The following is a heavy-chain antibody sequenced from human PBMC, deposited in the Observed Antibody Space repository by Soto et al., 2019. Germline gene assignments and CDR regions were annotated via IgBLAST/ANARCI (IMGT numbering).Heavy chain of an antibody. Sequence: SETLSLTCAVYGGSFSGYYWSWIRQPPGKGLEWIGEINHSGSTNYNPSLKSRVTISVDTSKNQFSLKLSSVTAADTAVYYCARAKDIVVVVAATAWFDPWGQGTLVTVSS. CDR3: ARAKDIVVVVAATAWFDP. CDR2: INHSGST. J-gene: IGHJ5*02. CDR1: GGSFSGYY. V-gene: IGHV4-34*01. D-gene: IGHD2-15*01.